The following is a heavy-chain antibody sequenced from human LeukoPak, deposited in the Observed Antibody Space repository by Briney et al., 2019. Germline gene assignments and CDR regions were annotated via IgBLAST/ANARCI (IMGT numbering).Heavy chain of an antibody. CDR2: ISYHGSNK. D-gene: IGHD3/OR15-3a*01. CDR1: GFTFSSYS. CDR3: ARSPERLGQGYLGS. J-gene: IGHJ4*02. Sequence: GRSLRLSCAASGFTFSSYSMHWVRQAPGKGLEWLTLISYHGSNKDYTDSVRGRFTISRDNSKNTVFLQMNSLRTEDTAVYFCARSPERLGQGYLGSWGQGTLVTVSS. V-gene: IGHV3-30*04.